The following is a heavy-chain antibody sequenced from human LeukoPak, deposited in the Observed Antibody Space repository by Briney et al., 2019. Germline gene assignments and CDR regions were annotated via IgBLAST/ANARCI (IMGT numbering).Heavy chain of an antibody. D-gene: IGHD3-9*01. J-gene: IGHJ4*02. CDR3: ARAPHDWSFDY. CDR2: IYYSGST. Sequence: SETLSLTCTVSGGSISSYYWSWLRQPPGKGLEWIGYIYYSGSTNYNPSLKSRVTISVDTSKNQFSLKLSSVTAADTAVYYCARAPHDWSFDYWGQGTLVTVSS. V-gene: IGHV4-59*01. CDR1: GGSISSYY.